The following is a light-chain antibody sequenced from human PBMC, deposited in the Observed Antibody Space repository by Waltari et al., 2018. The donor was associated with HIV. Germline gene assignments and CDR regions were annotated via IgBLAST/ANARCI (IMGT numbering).Light chain of an antibody. CDR2: DIH. V-gene: IGLV1-40*01. J-gene: IGLJ2*01. CDR3: QSYDSSLNVI. Sequence: SVLTQPPSVSGAPGQRVTISCTGSNSNIGAGYGVRWYQHLPGPAPKLLIYDIHNRRSGVPDRFSGSKSGTSASLAITGLQVEDEGDYFCQSYDSSLNVIFGGGTKLTVL. CDR1: NSNIGAGYG.